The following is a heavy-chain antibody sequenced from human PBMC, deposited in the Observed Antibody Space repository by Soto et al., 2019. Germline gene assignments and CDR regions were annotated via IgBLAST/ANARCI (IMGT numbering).Heavy chain of an antibody. J-gene: IGHJ5*02. CDR1: GFTFSSYA. D-gene: IGHD3-16*01. Sequence: PGGSLRLSCAASGFTFSSYAMHWVRQAPGKGLEWVAVISYDGSNKYYADSVKGRFTISRDNSKNTLYLQMNSLRAEDTAVYYCARAHNPMMAFDPWGQGTLVTVSS. CDR3: ARAHNPMMAFDP. CDR2: ISYDGSNK. V-gene: IGHV3-30-3*01.